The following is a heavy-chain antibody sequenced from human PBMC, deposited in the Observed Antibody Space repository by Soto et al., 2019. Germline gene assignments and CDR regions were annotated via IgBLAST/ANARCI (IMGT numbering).Heavy chain of an antibody. D-gene: IGHD5-18*01. J-gene: IGHJ4*02. CDR1: GGSISSGGYY. CDR3: ARNRGAGDTAMVIN. Sequence: QVQLQESGPGLVKPSQTLSLTCTVSGGSISSGGYYWSWIRQHPGQGLEWIGYIYYSGSTYYNPSLKSRVTISVDTSKNQFSLKLSSVTAADTAVYYCARNRGAGDTAMVINWGQGTLVTVSS. V-gene: IGHV4-31*03. CDR2: IYYSGST.